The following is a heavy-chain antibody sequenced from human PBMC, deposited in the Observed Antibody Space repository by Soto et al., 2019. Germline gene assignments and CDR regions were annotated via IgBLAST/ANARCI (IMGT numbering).Heavy chain of an antibody. CDR1: GGSIISGDYY. CDR3: ARGPNYYDSSGYSLDAFDI. CDR2: IYYSGST. D-gene: IGHD3-22*01. J-gene: IGHJ3*02. Sequence: SETLSLTCTVSGGSIISGDYYCSCIRQPPGKGLEWIGYIYYSGSTYYNPSLKSRVTISVDTSKNQFSLKLSSVTAADTAVYYCARGPNYYDSSGYSLDAFDIWGQGTMVTVSS. V-gene: IGHV4-30-4*01.